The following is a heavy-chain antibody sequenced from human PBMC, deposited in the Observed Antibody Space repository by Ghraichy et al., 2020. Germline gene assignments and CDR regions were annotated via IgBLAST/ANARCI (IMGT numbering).Heavy chain of an antibody. V-gene: IGHV4-38-2*02. J-gene: IGHJ1*01. D-gene: IGHD1-26*01. CDR2: VYHSGNT. Sequence: SETLSLTCTVSGYSISSVYYWGWIRQHPGKGLEWIGSVYHSGNTYNNPSLKSRITISVDTSKNQFSLKLRSVTAADTAAYYCAREGVGGTTGSYFQHWGQGTLVTVSS. CDR3: AREGVGGTTGSYFQH. CDR1: GYSISSVYY.